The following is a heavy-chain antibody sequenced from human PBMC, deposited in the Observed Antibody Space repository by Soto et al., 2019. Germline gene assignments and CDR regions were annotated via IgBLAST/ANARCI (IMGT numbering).Heavy chain of an antibody. D-gene: IGHD1-20*01. V-gene: IGHV4-39*01. Sequence: SETLSLTCTVSGGSISSSSYYWGWIRQPPGRGLEWIGSIYYGGTTYYNPSFKSRLTMSVDTANNQFSLSLSSMTAADTAVYYCARQYPYDWHAVNDYWGQGALVTVSS. CDR2: IYYGGTT. J-gene: IGHJ4*02. CDR1: GGSISSSSYY. CDR3: ARQYPYDWHAVNDY.